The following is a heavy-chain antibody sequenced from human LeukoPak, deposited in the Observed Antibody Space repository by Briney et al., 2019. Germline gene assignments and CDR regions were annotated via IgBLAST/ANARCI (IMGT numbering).Heavy chain of an antibody. CDR2: INPNSGGT. V-gene: IGHV1-2*02. Sequence: ASVKVSCKASGYTFTGYYMHLVRQAPGQGLEWMVWINPNSGGTNYAQKFQGRVTMTRDTSISTAYMELSRLRSDDTAVYYCARAGYCSGGSCYLVFDYWGQGTLVTVSS. CDR1: GYTFTGYY. CDR3: ARAGYCSGGSCYLVFDY. J-gene: IGHJ4*02. D-gene: IGHD2-15*01.